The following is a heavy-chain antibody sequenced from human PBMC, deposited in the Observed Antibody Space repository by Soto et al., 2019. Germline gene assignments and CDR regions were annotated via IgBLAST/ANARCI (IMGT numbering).Heavy chain of an antibody. CDR1: GDSISSSKW. V-gene: IGHV4-4*02. Sequence: QVQLQESGPGLVKPSGTLSLTCAVSGDSISSSKWWSWVRQPPGKGLEWIGEIYHSGSTNYNPSRKRRVIISVDKSKNQFPLKLSSVSDAETAVYDCARGERQQQRDYWGQGTLVTVSS. CDR3: ARGERQQQRDY. J-gene: IGHJ4*02. D-gene: IGHD6-13*01. CDR2: IYHSGST.